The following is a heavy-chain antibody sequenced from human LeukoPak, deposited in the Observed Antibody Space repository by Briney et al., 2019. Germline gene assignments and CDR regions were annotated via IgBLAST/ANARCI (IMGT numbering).Heavy chain of an antibody. D-gene: IGHD3-3*01. CDR1: GFTFRNAW. CDR3: TTRSLRFLEWLLDLDY. V-gene: IGHV3-15*07. J-gene: IGHJ4*02. Sequence: GSLRLSWGASGFTFRNAWVNWVRQAPGEGLGWVGRIKSKTDGGTTDYAAPVKGRFTISRDDSKNTLYLQMNSLKTEDTAVYYCTTRSLRFLEWLLDLDYWGQGTLVTVSS. CDR2: IKSKTDGGTT.